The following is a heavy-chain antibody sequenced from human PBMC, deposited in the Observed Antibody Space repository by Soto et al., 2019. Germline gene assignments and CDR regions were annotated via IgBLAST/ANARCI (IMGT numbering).Heavy chain of an antibody. CDR3: AAGGGLPRYY. D-gene: IGHD5-12*01. Sequence: QLQLQESGSGLVKPSQTLSLTCAVSGGSISSGGYSWSWIRQPPGKGLEWIGYIYHSGSTYYNPSLKGRVPISVARSKNQFSLKLSSVTAADTAVYYCAAGGGLPRYYWGQGTLVTVSS. J-gene: IGHJ4*02. CDR2: IYHSGST. V-gene: IGHV4-30-2*01. CDR1: GGSISSGGYS.